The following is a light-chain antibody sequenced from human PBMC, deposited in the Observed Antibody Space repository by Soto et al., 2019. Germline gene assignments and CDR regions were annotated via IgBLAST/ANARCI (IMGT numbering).Light chain of an antibody. V-gene: IGKV3-11*01. Sequence: EIVMTQSPATLSVSPGERATLSCRASQSVSSNLAWYQQKPGQAPRLLIYDAFDRATGIPARFSGSGSGTDFTLTISSLEPEDFAVYYCQQRSNWPPSITFGQGTLLEIK. CDR2: DAF. CDR3: QQRSNWPPSIT. CDR1: QSVSSN. J-gene: IGKJ5*01.